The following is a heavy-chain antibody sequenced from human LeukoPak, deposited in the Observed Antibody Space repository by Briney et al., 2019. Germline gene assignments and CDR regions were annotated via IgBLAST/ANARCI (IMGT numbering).Heavy chain of an antibody. J-gene: IGHJ4*02. Sequence: GGSLRLSCAASGSTFSSYGMSWVRQAPGKGLEWVSAISGSGGSTHYADSVKGRFTISRDNSKNTLYLQMNSLRAEDTAVYYCAKGSGSGWYFAQWGQGTLVTVSS. D-gene: IGHD6-19*01. CDR1: GSTFSSYG. CDR3: AKGSGSGWYFAQ. CDR2: ISGSGGST. V-gene: IGHV3-23*01.